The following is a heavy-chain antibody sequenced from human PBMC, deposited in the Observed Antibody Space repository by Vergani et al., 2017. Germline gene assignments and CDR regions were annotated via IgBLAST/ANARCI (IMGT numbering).Heavy chain of an antibody. CDR2: IFYNGMT. J-gene: IGHJ4*02. D-gene: IGHD1-26*01. Sequence: QVQLQESGPGLVKPSQTLSLTCTVSGGSINSGDYYWSWIRQPPGKGLEWIGYIFYNGMTYDNPSLKSRFSLSIDTSRNQFSLRVISVTAADTAVYYCARATASGEIYFDFWGRGTLVTVSS. CDR1: GGSINSGDYY. V-gene: IGHV4-30-4*08. CDR3: ARATASGEIYFDF.